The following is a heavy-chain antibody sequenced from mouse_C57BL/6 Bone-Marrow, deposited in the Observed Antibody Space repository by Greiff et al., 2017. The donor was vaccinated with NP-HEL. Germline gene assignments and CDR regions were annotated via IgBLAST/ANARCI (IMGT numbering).Heavy chain of an antibody. CDR2: IWSGGST. Sequence: QVQLKESGPGLVQPSQSLSITCTVSGFSLTSYGVHWVRQSPGKGLEWLGVIWSGGSTDYNAAFISRLSISKDNSKSQVFFKMNSLQAEDTAIYDCAYSNPRGAWFAYWGQGTLVTVSA. D-gene: IGHD2-5*01. CDR3: AYSNPRGAWFAY. CDR1: GFSLTSYG. V-gene: IGHV2-2*01. J-gene: IGHJ3*01.